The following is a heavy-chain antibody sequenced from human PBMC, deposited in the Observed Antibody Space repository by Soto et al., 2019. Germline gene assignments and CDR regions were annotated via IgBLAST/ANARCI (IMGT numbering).Heavy chain of an antibody. CDR3: GRRSTVTTRDWFDP. CDR1: GFTFSSYA. J-gene: IGHJ5*02. CDR2: ISYDGSKK. D-gene: IGHD4-4*01. V-gene: IGHV3-30-3*01. Sequence: QVQLMESGGGVVQPGRSLRLSCAASGFTFSSYAMHWVRQAPGKGLEWVAVISYDGSKKYYADSVKGRFTISRDNSKNTLYLQMKSLRAEDTAVYYCGRRSTVTTRDWFDPWGQGTLLTVSS.